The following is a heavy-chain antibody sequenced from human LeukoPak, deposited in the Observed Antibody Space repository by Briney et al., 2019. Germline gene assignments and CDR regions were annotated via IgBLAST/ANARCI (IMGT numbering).Heavy chain of an antibody. CDR2: INPNSGGT. CDR3: ARDFGYYDSSGYYYMFPPNWFDP. Sequence: ASVKVSCKASGYTFTGYYMHWVRQAPGQGLEWMGWINPNSGGTNYAQKFQGRVTMTRDTSISTAYMELSRLRSDDTAVYYCARDFGYYDSSGYYYMFPPNWFDPWGQGTLVTVSS. D-gene: IGHD3-22*01. CDR1: GYTFTGYY. J-gene: IGHJ5*02. V-gene: IGHV1-2*02.